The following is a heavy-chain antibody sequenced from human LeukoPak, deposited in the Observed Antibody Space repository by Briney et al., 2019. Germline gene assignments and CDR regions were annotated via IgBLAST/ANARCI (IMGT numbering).Heavy chain of an antibody. J-gene: IGHJ2*01. Sequence: SETLSLTCTVSGGSISSYYWSWIRQPPGKGLEWIGYIYYSGSTNYDPSLKSRVTISVDTSKNQFSLKLSSVTAADTAVYYCARVYYSSSYDYWYFDLWGRGTLVTVSS. CDR2: IYYSGST. D-gene: IGHD6-13*01. CDR3: ARVYYSSSYDYWYFDL. V-gene: IGHV4-59*01. CDR1: GGSISSYY.